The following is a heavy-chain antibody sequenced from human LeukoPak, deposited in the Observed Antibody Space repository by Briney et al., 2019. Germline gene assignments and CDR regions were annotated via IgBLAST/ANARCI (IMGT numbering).Heavy chain of an antibody. CDR3: AREITVTRPFES. Sequence: SETLSLTWTVSNVSISIYYWSWVRQPAGKGLEWIGRISASGSTNYNPSLKTRVTMSLDTSKNQFPLKRTSVTAADTAVYYCAREITVTRPFESWGPGTLVTVSS. V-gene: IGHV4-4*07. J-gene: IGHJ4*02. CDR1: NVSISIYY. CDR2: ISASGST. D-gene: IGHD4-17*01.